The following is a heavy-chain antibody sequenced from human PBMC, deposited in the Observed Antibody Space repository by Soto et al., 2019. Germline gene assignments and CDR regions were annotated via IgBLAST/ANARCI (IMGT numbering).Heavy chain of an antibody. V-gene: IGHV3-23*01. D-gene: IGHD3-16*01. CDR2: ISASGDTT. CDR1: GFTFISYA. CDR3: VKEPYDKSWGTYVRYCDQ. J-gene: IGHJ4*02. Sequence: EVQLLESGGGLVQPGGSLRLSCTASGFTFISYAMSWVRQSPGKGLEWVSAISASGDTTYDADSVKGRFTISRDNSNNTLYLQMNSLRADDTAVYFCVKEPYDKSWGTYVRYCDQWGQGTLVSVSS.